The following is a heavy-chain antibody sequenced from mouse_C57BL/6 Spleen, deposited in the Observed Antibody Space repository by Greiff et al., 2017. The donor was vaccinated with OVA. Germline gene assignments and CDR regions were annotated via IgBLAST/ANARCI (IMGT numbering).Heavy chain of an antibody. CDR1: GYTFTSYG. CDR2: IYPRSGNN. J-gene: IGHJ3*01. V-gene: IGHV1-81*01. Sequence: VQLQQSGAELARPGASVKLSCKASGYTFTSYGISWVKQRTGQGLEWIGEIYPRSGNNYYNEKFKGKATLTADKSSSTAYMELRSLTSEDSAVYFCARRGDDGYSFAYWGQGTLVTVSA. D-gene: IGHD2-3*01. CDR3: ARRGDDGYSFAY.